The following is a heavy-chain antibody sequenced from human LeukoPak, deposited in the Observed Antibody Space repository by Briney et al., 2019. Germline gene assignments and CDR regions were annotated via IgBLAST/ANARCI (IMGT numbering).Heavy chain of an antibody. V-gene: IGHV4-38-2*02. J-gene: IGHJ6*04. Sequence: SETLSLTCTVSGGSISSGYYWGWIRQPPGRGLEWIASIYYRGSTYYNPSLKSRVTISVDTSKNQFSLKLSSVTAADTAVYYCARETTVTHGVDVWGKGTTVTVSS. CDR1: GGSISSGYY. D-gene: IGHD4-11*01. CDR2: IYYRGST. CDR3: ARETTVTHGVDV.